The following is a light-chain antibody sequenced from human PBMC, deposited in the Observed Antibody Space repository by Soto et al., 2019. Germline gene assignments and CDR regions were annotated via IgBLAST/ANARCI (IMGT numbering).Light chain of an antibody. Sequence: QSALTQPRSVCGSPGQSVTISCTGTSSDVGAYIYVSWYQQHPGKAPKVMIYDVTKRPSGVPDRFSGSKSGNTASLTISGLQAEDEADYYCCSYAGSLYVFGTGTKLTVL. V-gene: IGLV2-11*01. CDR2: DVT. CDR1: SSDVGAYIY. J-gene: IGLJ1*01. CDR3: CSYAGSLYV.